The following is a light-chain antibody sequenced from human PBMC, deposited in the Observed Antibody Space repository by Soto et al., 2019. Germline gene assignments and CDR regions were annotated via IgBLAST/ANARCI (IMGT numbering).Light chain of an antibody. CDR1: QSVSSY. J-gene: IGKJ5*01. V-gene: IGKV3-11*02. CDR2: DAS. Sequence: DIVMTQSPLSLPVTPGEPATLSCRASQSVSSYLAWYQQKPGQAPRLLIYDASNRATGIPARFSGSGSGRDYTLTISSLEPEDFAVYYCQLRITFGQGTRLEIK. CDR3: QLRIT.